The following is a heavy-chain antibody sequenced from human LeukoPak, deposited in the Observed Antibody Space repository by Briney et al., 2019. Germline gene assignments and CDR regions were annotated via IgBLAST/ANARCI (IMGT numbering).Heavy chain of an antibody. D-gene: IGHD7-27*01. J-gene: IGHJ2*01. CDR2: IRAEGDPT. CDR3: ARELVSLGTGYFDL. V-gene: IGHV3-23*01. Sequence: GGSLRLSCRASGFSFSTYSMNWVRQAPGKGLEWVSVIRAEGDPTHYADSVKGRFTISRDNSKNTLHLQMDSLRAEDTAIYYCARELVSLGTGYFDLWGRGTLVTVSS. CDR1: GFSFSTYS.